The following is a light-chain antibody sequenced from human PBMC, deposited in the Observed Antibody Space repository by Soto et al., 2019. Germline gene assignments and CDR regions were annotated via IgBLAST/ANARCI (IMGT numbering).Light chain of an antibody. CDR1: RSVRSNS. V-gene: IGKV3D-20*02. J-gene: IGKJ5*01. Sequence: IVLTQSPGTLSLSPWERATLSCRASRSVRSNSLAWFQQKPGQAPRLLIYGASNRATGIPARFSGSGSGTDFTLTVSSLEPEDFAVYYCQQRSRSITFGQGTRLEIK. CDR3: QQRSRSIT. CDR2: GAS.